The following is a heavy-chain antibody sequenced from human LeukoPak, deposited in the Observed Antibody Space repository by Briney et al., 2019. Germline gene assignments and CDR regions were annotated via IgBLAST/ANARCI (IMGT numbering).Heavy chain of an antibody. D-gene: IGHD1-14*01. CDR2: IYPGDSDT. CDR3: ARHVRTARYFDN. V-gene: IGHV5-51*01. J-gene: IGHJ4*02. CDR1: GYSFTSYW. Sequence: GESLKISCKGSGYSFTSYWIGWVRQTPGKRLEWMGIIYPGDSDTRYSPSLQGQVTISADKSISTAYRHWSSLKASDTAMYYCARHVRTARYFDNWGQGTLVTVSS.